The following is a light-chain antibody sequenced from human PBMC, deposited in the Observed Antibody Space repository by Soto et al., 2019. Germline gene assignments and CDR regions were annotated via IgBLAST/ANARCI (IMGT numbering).Light chain of an antibody. V-gene: IGLV2-14*03. J-gene: IGLJ2*01. CDR1: SSDVGGYNY. Sequence: QSALTQPASVSGSPGQSITISCTGTSSDVGGYNYVSWYQQHPVNAPKLMIYDVSNRPSGVSNRFSGSKSGNTASLTISGLQDEDEADVYCSSYTSTSARVVFGGGTKLTVL. CDR3: SSYTSTSARVV. CDR2: DVS.